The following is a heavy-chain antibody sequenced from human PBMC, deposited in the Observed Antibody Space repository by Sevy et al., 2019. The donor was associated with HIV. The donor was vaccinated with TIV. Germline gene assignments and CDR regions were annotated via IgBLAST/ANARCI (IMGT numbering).Heavy chain of an antibody. CDR1: GFTFSPYW. J-gene: IGHJ4*02. V-gene: IGHV3-7*01. CDR2: IRPDGSDK. D-gene: IGHD1-26*01. CDR3: ARGVGFDC. Sequence: GGSLRPSCAASGFTFSPYWMTWVRQAPGKGLEGVANIRPDGSDKYYVDSVKGRFTISRDNAKNSLYLQMNSLRADDTAMYYCARGVGFDCWGQGALVTVSS.